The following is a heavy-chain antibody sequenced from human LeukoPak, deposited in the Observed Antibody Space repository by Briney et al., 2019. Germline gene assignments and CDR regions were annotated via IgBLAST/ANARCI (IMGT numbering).Heavy chain of an antibody. D-gene: IGHD5-12*01. Sequence: GSLRLSCAASGFTFSSYEMNWVRQAPGKGLEWVTLIRYDGTNTYADSVKGRFTISRDNSKNTVYLQMNSLRTEDTALYYCAKNRWGSVATPDSWGQGTLVTVSS. CDR2: IRYDGTNT. CDR3: AKNRWGSVATPDS. CDR1: GFTFSSYE. V-gene: IGHV3-30*02. J-gene: IGHJ4*02.